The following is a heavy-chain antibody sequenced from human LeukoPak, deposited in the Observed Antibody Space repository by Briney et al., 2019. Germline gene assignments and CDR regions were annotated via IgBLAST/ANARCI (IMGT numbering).Heavy chain of an antibody. CDR1: GGSISSYY. CDR3: ARDLGIAAAGTYYYYGMDV. D-gene: IGHD6-13*01. Sequence: PSETLSLTCTVSGGSISSYYWSWIRQPAGKGLEWIGRIYTSGSTNYNPSLKSRVTISVDTSKNQFSLKLSSVTAADTAVYYCARDLGIAAAGTYYYYGMDVWGQGTTVTVSS. CDR2: IYTSGST. V-gene: IGHV4-4*07. J-gene: IGHJ6*02.